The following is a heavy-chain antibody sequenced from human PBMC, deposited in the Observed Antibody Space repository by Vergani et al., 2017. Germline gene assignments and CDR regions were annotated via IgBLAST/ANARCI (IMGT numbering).Heavy chain of an antibody. J-gene: IGHJ4*02. CDR1: GGSISRSSYY. CDR2: IYYSGSP. V-gene: IGHV4-39*01. D-gene: IGHD6-19*01. CDR3: ARHERVAGIGYFDY. Sequence: QLQLQESGPGLAKPSETLSLTCTVAGGSISRSSYYWGWIRQPPEKGLEWIGSIYYSGSPFYNPSLKSRVTMSADTSKNQFSLKLSSVTAADTAVYYCARHERVAGIGYFDYWGQGTLVTVSS.